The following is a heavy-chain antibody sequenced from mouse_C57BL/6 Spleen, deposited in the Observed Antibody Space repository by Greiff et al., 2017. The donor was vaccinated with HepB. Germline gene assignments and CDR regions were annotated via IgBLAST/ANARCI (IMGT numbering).Heavy chain of an antibody. CDR1: GYTFTSYW. CDR3: AIKYYGSSYVAY. Sequence: VQLQQSGAELVKPGASVKVSCKASGYTFTSYWMHWVKQRPGQGLEWIGRIHPSASDTNYNQKFKGKATLTVDKSSSTAYMQLSSLTSEDSAVYYCAIKYYGSSYVAYWGQGTLVTVSA. CDR2: IHPSASDT. D-gene: IGHD1-1*01. J-gene: IGHJ3*01. V-gene: IGHV1-74*01.